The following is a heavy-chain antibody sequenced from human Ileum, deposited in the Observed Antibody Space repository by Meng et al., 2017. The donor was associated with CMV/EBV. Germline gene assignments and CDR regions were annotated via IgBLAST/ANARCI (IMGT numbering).Heavy chain of an antibody. CDR3: ARDMPSDY. D-gene: IGHD2-2*01. CDR2: MNPNSGNT. Sequence: VKVSCKAYGYTFTSYDINWVRQATGQGREWMGWMNPNSGNTGYAQKFQGRVTITRSTSISTAYMELSSLRSEDTAVYYCARDMPSDYWGQGTLVTVSS. CDR1: GYTFTSYD. J-gene: IGHJ4*02. V-gene: IGHV1-8*03.